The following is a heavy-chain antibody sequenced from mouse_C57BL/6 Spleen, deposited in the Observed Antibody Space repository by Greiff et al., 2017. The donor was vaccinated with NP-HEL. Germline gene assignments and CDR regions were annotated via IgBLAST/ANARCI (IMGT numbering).Heavy chain of an antibody. CDR3: ARRGYDVRYFDV. J-gene: IGHJ1*03. CDR2: IDPEDGEN. Sequence: VQLKQSGAELVKPGASVKLSCTASGFNIKDYYMHWVKQRTEQGLEWIGRIDPEDGENKYAPKFQGKATITADTSSNTAYLQLSSLTSEDTAVYDCARRGYDVRYFDVWGTGTTVTVSS. V-gene: IGHV14-2*01. D-gene: IGHD2-2*01. CDR1: GFNIKDYY.